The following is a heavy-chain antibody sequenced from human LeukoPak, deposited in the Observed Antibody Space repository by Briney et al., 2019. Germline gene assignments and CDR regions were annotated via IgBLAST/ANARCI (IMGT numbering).Heavy chain of an antibody. D-gene: IGHD5-18*01. V-gene: IGHV3-15*01. Sequence: GGSLRLSCAASGFTFSDAWMSWVRQAPGKGLEWVGRIKKKTDGGTTDNAAPVKGRFTISRDDSKNTLYLEMNSLKTEDTALYYCITEGHIYGYHALDIWGQGTMVTVSS. J-gene: IGHJ3*02. CDR3: ITEGHIYGYHALDI. CDR1: GFTFSDAW. CDR2: IKKKTDGGTT.